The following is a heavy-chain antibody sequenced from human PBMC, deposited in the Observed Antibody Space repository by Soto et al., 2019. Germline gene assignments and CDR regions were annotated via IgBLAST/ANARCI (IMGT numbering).Heavy chain of an antibody. J-gene: IGHJ6*03. CDR3: AKGLQPYYYYYYMDV. Sequence: EVQLLESGGGLVQPGGSLRLSCAASGFTISSYAMSWVRQAPGKGLERVSAISGSGGSTYYADSVKGRFTISRDNYKNTLYLQMNSLRAEDTDVYYCAKGLQPYYYYYYMDVWGKGTTVTVSS. CDR2: ISGSGGST. V-gene: IGHV3-23*01. D-gene: IGHD4-4*01. CDR1: GFTISSYA.